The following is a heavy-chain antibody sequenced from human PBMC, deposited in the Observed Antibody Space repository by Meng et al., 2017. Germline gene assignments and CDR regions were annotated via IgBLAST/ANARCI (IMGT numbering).Heavy chain of an antibody. Sequence: ASVKVSCKASGYTFTSYAMHWVRQAPGQRLEWMGGFDPEDGETIYAQKFQGRVTMTEDTSTDTAYMELSSLRSEDTAVYYCATDPNFMVRGVNDAFDIWGQGTMVTVSS. D-gene: IGHD3-10*01. CDR3: ATDPNFMVRGVNDAFDI. CDR1: GYTFTSYA. CDR2: FDPEDGET. V-gene: IGHV1-24*01. J-gene: IGHJ3*02.